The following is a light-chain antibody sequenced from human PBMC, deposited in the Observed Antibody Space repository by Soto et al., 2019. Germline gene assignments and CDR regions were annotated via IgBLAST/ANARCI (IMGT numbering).Light chain of an antibody. Sequence: EIVMTQSPATLSVSPGERATLSCRASQSVSGNLAWYQQKPGQAQRLLIYGASTRATGIPARFSGSGSGTDFTLTISSLQSEDFAVYYCQQYNNWPPTFGQGTNVEIK. J-gene: IGKJ1*01. V-gene: IGKV3D-15*01. CDR3: QQYNNWPPT. CDR2: GAS. CDR1: QSVSGN.